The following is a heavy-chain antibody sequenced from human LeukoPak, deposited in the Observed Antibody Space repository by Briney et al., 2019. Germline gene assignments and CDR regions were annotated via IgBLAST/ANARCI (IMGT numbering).Heavy chain of an antibody. J-gene: IGHJ6*03. Sequence: SVKVSCKASGGTFSSYAISWVRQAPGQGLEWMGGIIPIFGTANYAQKFQGRVTITADESTSTAYMELSSLRSEDTAVYYCARGGNVVVPAALFPVGYYYYMDVRGKGTTVTVSS. CDR3: ARGGNVVVPAALFPVGYYYYMDV. CDR1: GGTFSSYA. V-gene: IGHV1-69*13. CDR2: IIPIFGTA. D-gene: IGHD2-2*01.